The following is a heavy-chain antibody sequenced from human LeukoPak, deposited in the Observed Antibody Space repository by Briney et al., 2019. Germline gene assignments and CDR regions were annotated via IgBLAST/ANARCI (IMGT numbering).Heavy chain of an antibody. D-gene: IGHD1-26*01. CDR3: ASGSGSHLGAFDI. Sequence: GESLRLSCAASGFSFSAYWMTWVRQAPGKGPVWVSYINTDGSSTSYADSVRGRFTISRDNAKNTLYLQMNSLRAEDTAVYYCASGSGSHLGAFDIWGQGTMVTVSS. J-gene: IGHJ3*02. V-gene: IGHV3-74*01. CDR2: INTDGSST. CDR1: GFSFSAYW.